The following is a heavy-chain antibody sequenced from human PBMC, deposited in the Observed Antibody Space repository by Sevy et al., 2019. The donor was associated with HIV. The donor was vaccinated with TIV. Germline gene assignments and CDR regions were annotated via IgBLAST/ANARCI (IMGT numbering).Heavy chain of an antibody. Sequence: GGSLRLSCAASGFSFSNAWMNWVRQAPGKGLEWVGRIKSKIDGGRTDYGAPMKGRFTISRDDAKNTVYLQMNSLKTEDTAVYYCTTDIPVHLVKAARDFDYWGQGTLVTVSS. J-gene: IGHJ4*02. CDR2: IKSKIDGGRT. V-gene: IGHV3-15*07. CDR1: GFSFSNAW. D-gene: IGHD2-2*01. CDR3: TTDIPVHLVKAARDFDY.